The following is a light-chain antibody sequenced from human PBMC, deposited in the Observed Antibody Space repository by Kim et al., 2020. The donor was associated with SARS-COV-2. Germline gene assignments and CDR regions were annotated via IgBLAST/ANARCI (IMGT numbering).Light chain of an antibody. CDR3: SSYTSSSTPV. J-gene: IGLJ2*01. V-gene: IGLV2-14*03. Sequence: GQSITIYCTGTSSAVGGYNYVSWYQQHPGKAPKLMIYDVSNRPSGVSNRFSGSKSGNTASLTISGLQAEDEADYYCSSYTSSSTPVFGGGTQLTVL. CDR1: SSAVGGYNY. CDR2: DVS.